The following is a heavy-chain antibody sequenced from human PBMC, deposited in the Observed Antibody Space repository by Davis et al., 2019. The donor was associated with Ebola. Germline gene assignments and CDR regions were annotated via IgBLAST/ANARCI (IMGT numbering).Heavy chain of an antibody. Sequence: PGGSLRLSCAASGFTFGTYAMHWVRQAPGKGLAWVAVISYDGSNKYYADSVKGRFTISRDNSKNTLYLQMNSLRAEDTAVYYCAKVEIAAAGYWGQGTLVTVSS. J-gene: IGHJ4*02. D-gene: IGHD6-13*01. CDR3: AKVEIAAAGY. CDR1: GFTFGTYA. V-gene: IGHV3-30*04. CDR2: ISYDGSNK.